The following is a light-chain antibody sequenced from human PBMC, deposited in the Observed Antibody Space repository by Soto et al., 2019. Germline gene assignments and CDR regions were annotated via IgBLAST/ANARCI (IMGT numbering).Light chain of an antibody. CDR2: ENN. Sequence: QSVLTQPPSVSAAPGQKVTISCSGSSSNIGNNYVSWYQQLPGTAPKLLIYENNKRPSGIPYRFSGSKSGTSATLGITGLQTGDEADYYCGTWDSSLSAGGIFGTGTKVTVL. CDR3: GTWDSSLSAGGI. V-gene: IGLV1-51*02. J-gene: IGLJ1*01. CDR1: SSNIGNNY.